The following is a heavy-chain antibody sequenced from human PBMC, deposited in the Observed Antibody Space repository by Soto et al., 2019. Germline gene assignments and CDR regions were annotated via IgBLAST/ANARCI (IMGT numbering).Heavy chain of an antibody. V-gene: IGHV1-69*13. J-gene: IGHJ4*02. CDR2: IIPVFDTA. CDR1: GGLFSSYA. Sequence: ASVKVSCKASGGLFSSYAISWVRQAPGQGLEWVGGIIPVFDTAYYAEKFQGRVTITADESTNTAYMELSGLRSEDTAMYYCARGDSGPNFQYYFDSWGQGTLVTVSS. CDR3: ARGDSGPNFQYYFDS. D-gene: IGHD1-26*01.